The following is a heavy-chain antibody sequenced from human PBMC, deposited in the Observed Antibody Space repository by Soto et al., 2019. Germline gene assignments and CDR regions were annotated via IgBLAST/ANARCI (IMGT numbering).Heavy chain of an antibody. V-gene: IGHV1-69*06. CDR3: ARRDSHGYFRYFDN. CDR2: TNGNLGTG. D-gene: IGHD4-17*01. Sequence: QVQLVQSGAEVKRPGSSVKVSCKASGGTFSSYPISWVRQAPGQGLEWMGGTNGNLGTGNYAQKFRGRLTITTDISMTTAYMDLSSLTSEDTAVYYCARRDSHGYFRYFDNWGQGTLVTVSS. CDR1: GGTFSSYP. J-gene: IGHJ4*02.